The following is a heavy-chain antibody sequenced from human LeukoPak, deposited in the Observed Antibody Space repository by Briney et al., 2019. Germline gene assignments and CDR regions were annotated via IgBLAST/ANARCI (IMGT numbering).Heavy chain of an antibody. CDR3: ASQVVIIPSYFDY. J-gene: IGHJ4*02. D-gene: IGHD3-22*01. V-gene: IGHV4-39*07. CDR1: GGSISNYY. CDR2: IYYSGST. Sequence: SETLSLTCTVSGGSISNYYWSWIRQPPGKGLEWIGSIYYSGSTYYNPSLKSRVTISVDTSKNQFSLKLSSVTAADTAVYYCASQVVIIPSYFDYWGQGTLVTVSS.